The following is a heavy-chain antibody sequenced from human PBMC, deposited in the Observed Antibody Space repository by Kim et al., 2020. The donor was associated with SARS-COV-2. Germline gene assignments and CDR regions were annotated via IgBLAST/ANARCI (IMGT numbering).Heavy chain of an antibody. Sequence: SETLSLTCTVSGGSISSYYWSWIRQPPGKGLEWIGYIYYSGSTNYNPSLKSRVTISVDTSKNQFSLKLSSVTAADTAVYYCARDCRGVWFGEEYGMDVWGQGTTVTVSS. CDR2: IYYSGST. D-gene: IGHD3-10*01. CDR3: ARDCRGVWFGEEYGMDV. J-gene: IGHJ6*02. CDR1: GGSISSYY. V-gene: IGHV4-59*13.